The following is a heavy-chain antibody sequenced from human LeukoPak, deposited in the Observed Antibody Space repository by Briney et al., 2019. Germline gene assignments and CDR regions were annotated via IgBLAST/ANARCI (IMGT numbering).Heavy chain of an antibody. J-gene: IGHJ4*02. D-gene: IGHD2-2*01. CDR1: GFTFSSYG. V-gene: IGHV3-30*02. CDR2: IRYDGSNK. CDR3: AKIIVVVPAATDFFDY. Sequence: PGGSLRLSCAASGFTFSSYGMHWVRQAPGKGLEGVAFIRYDGSNKYYADSVKGRFTISRDNSKNTLYLQMNSLRAEDTAVYYCAKIIVVVPAATDFFDYWGQGTLVTVSS.